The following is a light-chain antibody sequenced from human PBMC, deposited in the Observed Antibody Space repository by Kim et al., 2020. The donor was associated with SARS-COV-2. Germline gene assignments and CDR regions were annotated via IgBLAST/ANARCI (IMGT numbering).Light chain of an antibody. CDR1: NIGTKS. J-gene: IGLJ3*02. V-gene: IGLV3-21*04. CDR2: YDT. Sequence: APGKTAKITCGGNNIGTKSVHWYQQKPGQAPVMVIFYDTVRPSGIPERVSGSNSGNTATLTISRAEAGDEADYYCQVWDSSSDHPVFGGGTQLTVL. CDR3: QVWDSSSDHPV.